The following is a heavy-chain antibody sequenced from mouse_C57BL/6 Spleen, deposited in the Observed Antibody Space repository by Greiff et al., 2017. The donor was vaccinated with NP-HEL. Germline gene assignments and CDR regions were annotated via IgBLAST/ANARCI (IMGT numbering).Heavy chain of an antibody. CDR2: IDPSDSYP. CDR1: GYTFTSYW. D-gene: IGHD2-3*01. Sequence: QVQLQQPGAELVMPGASVKLSCKASGYTFTSYWMHWVKQRPGQGLEWIGEIDPSDSYPNYNQKFKGKSTLTVDKSSSPAYMQLSSLTSEGAEVYYGARGTGYYVAYWGQGTLGTVSA. V-gene: IGHV1-69*01. CDR3: ARGTGYYVAY. J-gene: IGHJ3*01.